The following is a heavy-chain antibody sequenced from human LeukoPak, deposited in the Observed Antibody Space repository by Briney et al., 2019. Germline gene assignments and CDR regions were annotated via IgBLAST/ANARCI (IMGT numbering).Heavy chain of an antibody. J-gene: IGHJ4*02. CDR3: ARVRWFGESPYDY. Sequence: ASVKVSCKASGYTFTSYDSNWVRQATGQGLEWMGWMNPNSGNTGYAQKFQGRVTMTRNTSISTAYMELSSLRSEDTAVYYCARVRWFGESPYDYWGQGTLVTVSS. CDR2: MNPNSGNT. CDR1: GYTFTSYD. D-gene: IGHD3-10*01. V-gene: IGHV1-8*01.